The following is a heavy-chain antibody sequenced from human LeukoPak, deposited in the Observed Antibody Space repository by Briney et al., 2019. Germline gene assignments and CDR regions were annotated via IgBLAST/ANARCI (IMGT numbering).Heavy chain of an antibody. CDR3: ARDWGSTGYDLYDS. D-gene: IGHD5-12*01. CDR1: GFIFSNYW. V-gene: IGHV3-7*01. Sequence: GGSLRLFCAASGFIFSNYWMTWVRQAPGKGLEWVAHIRQDGSERHYVDSVKDRFTISRDNAKNSLDLQMDSLRAEDTAVYYCARDWGSTGYDLYDSWGQGTLV. CDR2: IRQDGSER. J-gene: IGHJ4*02.